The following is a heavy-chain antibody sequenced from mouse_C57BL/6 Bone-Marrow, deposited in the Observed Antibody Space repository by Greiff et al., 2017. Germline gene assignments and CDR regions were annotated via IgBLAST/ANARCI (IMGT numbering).Heavy chain of an antibody. J-gene: IGHJ4*01. V-gene: IGHV1-64*01. CDR3: ARRDRGYAMDC. Sequence: QVQLQQPGAELVKPGASVKLSCKASGYTFTSYWMHWVKQRPGQGLEWIGMIHPNSGSTNYNEKFKSKATLTVDKSSSTAYMQLSSLTSEDSAVYCCARRDRGYAMDCWSQGTSVPVSS. D-gene: IGHD2-14*01. CDR2: IHPNSGST. CDR1: GYTFTSYW.